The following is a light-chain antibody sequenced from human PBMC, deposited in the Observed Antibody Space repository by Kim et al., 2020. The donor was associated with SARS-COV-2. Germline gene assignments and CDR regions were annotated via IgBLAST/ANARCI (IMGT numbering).Light chain of an antibody. CDR2: GAS. CDR3: QQSYGTPPT. CDR1: QSISNF. J-gene: IGKJ1*01. V-gene: IGKV1-39*01. Sequence: ANVGDRVTITCRASQSISNFFNWYQQKPGEAPTLLIYGASRLQSGVPSRFSGSGSGTDFTLTISSLQPEDSATYYCQQSYGTPPTFGQGTKVDIK.